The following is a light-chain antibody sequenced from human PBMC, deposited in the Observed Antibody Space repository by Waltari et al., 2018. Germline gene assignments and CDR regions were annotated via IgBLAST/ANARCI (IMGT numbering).Light chain of an antibody. CDR3: CSYAGTWV. Sequence: QSALTQPRSVSGSPGQSVTISCTGTGSDVGDSNYVPWYQQPPGEDPKLVIYAVTKRPSGVPARFSGSKSGNSASLTVSGLQSEDEADYYCCSYAGTWVFGGGTKLTVL. V-gene: IGLV2-11*01. CDR1: GSDVGDSNY. CDR2: AVT. J-gene: IGLJ3*02.